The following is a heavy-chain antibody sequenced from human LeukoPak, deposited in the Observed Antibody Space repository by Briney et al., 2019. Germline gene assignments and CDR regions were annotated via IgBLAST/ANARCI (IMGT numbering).Heavy chain of an antibody. J-gene: IGHJ4*02. Sequence: SETLSLTCAVYGGSFSGYYWSWIRQPPGKGLEWIGEINHSGSTNYNPSLKSRVTISADTSKNQFSLKLSSVTAADTAVYYCARSTYSGYVRYWGQGTLVTVSS. V-gene: IGHV4-34*01. CDR2: INHSGST. CDR1: GGSFSGYY. D-gene: IGHD5-12*01. CDR3: ARSTYSGYVRY.